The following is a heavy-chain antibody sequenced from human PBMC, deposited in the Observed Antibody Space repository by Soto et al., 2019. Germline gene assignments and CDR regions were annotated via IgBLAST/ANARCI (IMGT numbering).Heavy chain of an antibody. D-gene: IGHD3-10*01. J-gene: IGHJ5*02. Sequence: PGGSLRLSCAASGFTFSNAWMSWVRQAPGKGLEWVSGISHSGTSTYYADSVKGRFTISRDNSKNTLYLQMNSLRAEDTAVYYCAKGSWVHHGSEGGNWLDPWGQGTLVTVSS. CDR1: GFTFSNAW. CDR2: ISHSGTST. CDR3: AKGSWVHHGSEGGNWLDP. V-gene: IGHV3-23*01.